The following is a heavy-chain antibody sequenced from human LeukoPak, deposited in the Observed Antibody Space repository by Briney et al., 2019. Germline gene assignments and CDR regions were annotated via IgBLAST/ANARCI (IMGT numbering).Heavy chain of an antibody. CDR3: AKDWGYCSGGSCYGGYDC. V-gene: IGHV3-23*01. CDR2: ISGSGGST. D-gene: IGHD2-15*01. J-gene: IGHJ4*02. CDR1: GFTFSSYA. Sequence: PGGSLRLSCAASGFTFSSYAMSWVRQAPGKGLEWVSAISGSGGSTYYADSVKGRFTISRDNSKNTLYLQMNSLRAEDTAVYYCAKDWGYCSGGSCYGGYDCWGQGTLVTVSS.